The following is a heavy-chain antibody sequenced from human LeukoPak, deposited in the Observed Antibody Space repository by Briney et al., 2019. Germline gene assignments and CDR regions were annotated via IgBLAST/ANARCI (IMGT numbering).Heavy chain of an antibody. D-gene: IGHD4-17*01. J-gene: IGHJ4*02. Sequence: GGSLILSCGASGFSSISYWMSWCRQAPGKGVVGWANIKQDGSEKYYVDSVEGRFTISRDNAKNSLYLQMNSLRAEDTAVYYCARYQVATVTPFDYWGQGTLVTVSS. V-gene: IGHV3-7*04. CDR2: IKQDGSEK. CDR3: ARYQVATVTPFDY. CDR1: GFSSISYW.